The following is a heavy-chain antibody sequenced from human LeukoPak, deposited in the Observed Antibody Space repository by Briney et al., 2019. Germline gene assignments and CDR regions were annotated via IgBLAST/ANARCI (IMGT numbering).Heavy chain of an antibody. V-gene: IGHV3-7*01. CDR2: IKQDGSEK. CDR1: GFTFSSYW. J-gene: IGHJ6*02. Sequence: GGSLRLSCAASGFTFSSYWMGWVRQAPGKGLEWVANIKQDGSEKYYVDSVKGRFTISRDNAKNSLYLQLNNLRAEDTAVYYCARGKYYGMDVWGQGTTVTVSS. CDR3: ARGKYYGMDV.